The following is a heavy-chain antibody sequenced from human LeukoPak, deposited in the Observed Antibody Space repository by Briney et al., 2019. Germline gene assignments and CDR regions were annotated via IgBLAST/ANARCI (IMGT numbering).Heavy chain of an antibody. D-gene: IGHD6-19*01. CDR1: GYTFTGYY. Sequence: ASVKVSCKASGYTFTGYYMHWVRQAPGQGLEWMGWISPNSGGTNYAQKFQGRVTMTRDTSISTAYMELSRLRSDDTAVYYCARARGQWLIQKRYYFDYWGQGTLVTVSS. CDR3: ARARGQWLIQKRYYFDY. J-gene: IGHJ4*02. CDR2: ISPNSGGT. V-gene: IGHV1-2*02.